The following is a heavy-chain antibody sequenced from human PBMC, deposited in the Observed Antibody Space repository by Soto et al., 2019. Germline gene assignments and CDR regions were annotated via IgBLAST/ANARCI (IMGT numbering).Heavy chain of an antibody. J-gene: IGHJ4*02. CDR2: ISASGGST. CDR1: GVTFSSFA. Sequence: GGSLRLSCAASGVTFSSFAMSWVRQAPGKGLEWVSSISASGGSTNYADSVKGRFTISRDNSQNTLYLQMNSLRVEDTAVYYCAQAHYGSAYYQPFDYWGQGTLVTVSS. D-gene: IGHD3-3*01. CDR3: AQAHYGSAYYQPFDY. V-gene: IGHV3-23*01.